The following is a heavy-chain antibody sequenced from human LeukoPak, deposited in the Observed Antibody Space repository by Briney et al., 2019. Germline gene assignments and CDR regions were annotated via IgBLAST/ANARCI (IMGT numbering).Heavy chain of an antibody. CDR2: IYTSGST. D-gene: IGHD5-18*01. Sequence: SETLFLTCTVSGGSISSGSYYWSWIRQPAGKGLEWIGRIYTSGSTNYNPSLKSRVTISVDTSKNQFSLKLSSVTAADTAVYYCARDRSYGSRTNWFDPWGQGTLVTVSS. V-gene: IGHV4-61*02. CDR1: GGSISSGSYY. J-gene: IGHJ5*02. CDR3: ARDRSYGSRTNWFDP.